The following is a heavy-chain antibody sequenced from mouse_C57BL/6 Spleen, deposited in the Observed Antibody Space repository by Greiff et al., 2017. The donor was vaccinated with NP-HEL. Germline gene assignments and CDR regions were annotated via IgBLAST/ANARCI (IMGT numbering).Heavy chain of an antibody. CDR1: GFTFSSYT. CDR3: AGHAWFDY. V-gene: IGHV5-9*01. CDR2: ISGGGGNT. Sequence: EVRLVESGGGLVKPGGSLKLSCAASGFTFSSYTMSWVRQTPEKRLEWVATISGGGGNTYYPDSVKGRFTISRDNAKNTLYLQMSSLRSEDTALYYCAGHAWFDYWGQGTTLTVSS. J-gene: IGHJ2*01.